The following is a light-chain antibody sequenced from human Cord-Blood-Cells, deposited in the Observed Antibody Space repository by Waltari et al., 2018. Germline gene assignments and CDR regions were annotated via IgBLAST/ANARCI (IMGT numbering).Light chain of an antibody. J-gene: IGLJ2*01. CDR2: YYS. V-gene: IGLV3-21*04. CDR1: NIGRKS. CDR3: QVWDSSSDHVV. Sequence: SYVLTQPPSVSVAPGKTARITCWGNNIGRKSVHWYQQKPGQAPVLVIYYYSDRPSGIPERFSGSSSGNTATLTISRVEAGDDADYYCQVWDSSSDHVVFGGGTKLTVL.